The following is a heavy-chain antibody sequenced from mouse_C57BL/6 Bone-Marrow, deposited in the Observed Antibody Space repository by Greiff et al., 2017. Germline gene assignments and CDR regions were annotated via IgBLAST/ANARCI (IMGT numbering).Heavy chain of an antibody. CDR1: GYAFTNYL. CDR3: AITTVIYWYFDV. J-gene: IGHJ1*03. D-gene: IGHD1-1*01. CDR2: INPGSGGT. Sequence: QVQLQQSGAELVRPGTSVKVSCKASGYAFTNYLIEWVKQRPGQGLEWIGVINPGSGGTNYNEKFKGKATLTADKSSSTAYMQISSLTSEDSAVYFCAITTVIYWYFDVWGTGTTVTVSS. V-gene: IGHV1-54*01.